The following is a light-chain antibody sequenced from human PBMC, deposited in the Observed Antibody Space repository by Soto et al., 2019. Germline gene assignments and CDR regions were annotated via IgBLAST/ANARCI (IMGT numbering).Light chain of an antibody. CDR3: QQYETFSGT. CDR2: DAS. J-gene: IGKJ1*01. V-gene: IGKV1-5*01. CDR1: QSVSGW. Sequence: DLPMTQSAATLSPSLGDTVTATCPASQSVSGWLAWYQQKTGEAPKLLIYDASALPRGVPSRFSGSGYGTKFNLTIASLQPDDFATYYCQQYETFSGTFGPGTKVDIK.